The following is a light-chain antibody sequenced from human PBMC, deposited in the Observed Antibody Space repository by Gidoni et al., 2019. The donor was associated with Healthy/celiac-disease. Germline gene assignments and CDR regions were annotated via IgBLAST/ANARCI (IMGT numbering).Light chain of an antibody. CDR2: GAS. CDR3: QQYDSSPCS. CDR1: QSVSSRS. Sequence: EIVLALSPGTLSLSPGERATLSCRASQSVSSRSLAWYQQKPGQTPRPLIQGASRRATGIPARFSGSGSGTEFTLTISRLEPEDFAVYYCQQYDSSPCSFGQGTKLEIK. V-gene: IGKV3-20*01. J-gene: IGKJ2*04.